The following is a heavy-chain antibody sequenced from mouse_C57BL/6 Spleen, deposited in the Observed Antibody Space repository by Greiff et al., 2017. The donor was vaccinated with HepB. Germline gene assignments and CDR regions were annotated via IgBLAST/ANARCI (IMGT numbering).Heavy chain of an antibody. D-gene: IGHD1-1*01. Sequence: VQLQQPGAELVMPGASVKLSCKASGYTFTSYWMHWVKQRPGQGLEWIGEIDPSDSYTNYNQKFKGKSTLTVDKSSSTAYMQLSSLTSEDSAVYYCARYARYYGSSYGLAYWGQGTLVTVSA. V-gene: IGHV1-69*01. CDR3: ARYARYYGSSYGLAY. J-gene: IGHJ3*01. CDR1: GYTFTSYW. CDR2: IDPSDSYT.